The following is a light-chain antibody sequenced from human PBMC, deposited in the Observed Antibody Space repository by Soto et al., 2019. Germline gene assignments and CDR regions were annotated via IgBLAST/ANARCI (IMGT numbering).Light chain of an antibody. CDR3: QQYNSYSFT. CDR1: QTISSW. V-gene: IGKV1-5*03. J-gene: IGKJ3*01. Sequence: IQMTQSPSTLAGSGGDRVTITCRASQTISSWLAWYQQKPGKAPKLLIYKASTLKSGVPSRFSGSGSGTEFTLTISSLQPDDFATYYCQQYNSYSFTFGPGTKVDIK. CDR2: KAS.